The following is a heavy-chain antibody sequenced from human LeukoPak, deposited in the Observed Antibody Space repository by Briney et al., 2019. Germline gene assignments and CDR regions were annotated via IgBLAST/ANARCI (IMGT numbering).Heavy chain of an antibody. CDR2: IWPDGSNK. CDR1: GFTFSTYG. CDR3: ARASGPFDY. Sequence: GSLRLSCAAFGFTFSTYGIHWVRQAPGKGLEWVAAIWPDGSNKYYADSVKGRFTISRDNSKNTLYLQMNSLRAEDTAVYYCARASGPFDYWGQGTLVTVSS. J-gene: IGHJ4*02. D-gene: IGHD1-26*01. V-gene: IGHV3-33*01.